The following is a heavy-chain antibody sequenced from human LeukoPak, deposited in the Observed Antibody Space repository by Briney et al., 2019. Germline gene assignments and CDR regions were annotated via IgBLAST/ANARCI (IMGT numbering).Heavy chain of an antibody. CDR2: ISSSSSYI. Sequence: GGSLRLSCAASGFTVSSYSMNWVRQAPGKGLEWVSSISSSSSYIYYADSVKGRFTISRDNAKNSLYLQMNSLRAEDTAVYYCARASSSGWYFDYWGQGTLVTVSS. D-gene: IGHD6-19*01. J-gene: IGHJ4*02. CDR1: GFTVSSYS. CDR3: ARASSSGWYFDY. V-gene: IGHV3-21*01.